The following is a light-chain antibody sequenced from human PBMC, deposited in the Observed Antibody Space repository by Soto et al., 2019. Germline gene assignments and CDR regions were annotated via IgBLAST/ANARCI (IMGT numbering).Light chain of an antibody. Sequence: DIQMTQSPSSLSASVGDRVTITCRASESISNYLNWYQQTPGKAPKLLISAASSLQSGVPSRFSGSGTGTDFTLTISNLQPEDVATYYCQQSYSTPRTFGQGTKLEI. CDR2: AAS. J-gene: IGKJ2*02. CDR1: ESISNY. V-gene: IGKV1-39*01. CDR3: QQSYSTPRT.